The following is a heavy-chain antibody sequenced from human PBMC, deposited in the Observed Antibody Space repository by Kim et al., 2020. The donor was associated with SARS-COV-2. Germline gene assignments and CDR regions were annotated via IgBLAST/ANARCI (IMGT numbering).Heavy chain of an antibody. CDR3: ARNRWESRPYWYFDL. V-gene: IGHV4-59*01. CDR2: IYYSGST. D-gene: IGHD1-26*01. J-gene: IGHJ2*01. Sequence: SETLSLTCTVSGGSISSYYWSWIRQPPGKGLEWIGYIYYSGSTNYNPSLKSRVTISVDTSKNQFSLKLSSVIAADTAVYYCARNRWESRPYWYFDLWGRGTLVTVSS. CDR1: GGSISSYY.